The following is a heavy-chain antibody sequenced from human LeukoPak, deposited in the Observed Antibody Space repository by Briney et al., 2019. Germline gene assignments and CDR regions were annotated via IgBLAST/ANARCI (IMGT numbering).Heavy chain of an antibody. J-gene: IGHJ3*02. V-gene: IGHV3-23*01. Sequence: PGGSLRLSCAASGFTFSSYCMSWVRQAPGKGLEWVSSISGSGGSTYYADSVKGRFTISRDNSKNTLYLQMNSLRAEDTAVYYCATTGINHDNAFDIWGQGTMVTVSS. D-gene: IGHD1/OR15-1a*01. CDR3: ATTGINHDNAFDI. CDR2: ISGSGGST. CDR1: GFTFSSYC.